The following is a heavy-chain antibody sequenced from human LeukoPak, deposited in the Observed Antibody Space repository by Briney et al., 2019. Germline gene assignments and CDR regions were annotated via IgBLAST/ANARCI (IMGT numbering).Heavy chain of an antibody. Sequence: ASVKVSCKASGYTFTSYGISWVRRAPGQGLEWMGWISAYNGNTNYAQKLQGRVTMTTDTSTSTAYMELRSLRSDDTAVYYCARDGDSPNVNAFDIWGQGTMVTVSS. CDR1: GYTFTSYG. CDR3: ARDGDSPNVNAFDI. V-gene: IGHV1-18*04. CDR2: ISAYNGNT. D-gene: IGHD5-18*01. J-gene: IGHJ3*02.